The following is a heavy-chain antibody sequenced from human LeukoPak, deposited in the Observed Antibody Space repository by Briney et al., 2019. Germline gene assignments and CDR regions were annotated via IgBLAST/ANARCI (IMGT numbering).Heavy chain of an antibody. D-gene: IGHD6-13*01. CDR2: IRYDGSNK. CDR3: ARGLYFGIAAAGNR. Sequence: PGGSLRLSCAASGFTFSSYGMHWVRQAPGKGLEWVAFIRYDGSNKYYADSVKGRFTISRDNSKNTLYLQMNSLRAEGTAVYYCARGLYFGIAAAGNRWGQGTPVSVSS. V-gene: IGHV3-30*02. CDR1: GFTFSSYG. J-gene: IGHJ4*02.